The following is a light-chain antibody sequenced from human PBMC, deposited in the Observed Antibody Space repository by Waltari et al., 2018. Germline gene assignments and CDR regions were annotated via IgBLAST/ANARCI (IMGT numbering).Light chain of an antibody. CDR1: QRVSSH. J-gene: IGKJ4*01. CDR2: ASS. CDR3: QQHRSWPSLT. Sequence: RASQRVSSHLACDHQKPGQGARLLIYASSARATGIPARFSGSGYGTDFTLTISSLESEDSAVYYCQQHRSWPSLTFGGGTKVEIK. V-gene: IGKV3-11*01.